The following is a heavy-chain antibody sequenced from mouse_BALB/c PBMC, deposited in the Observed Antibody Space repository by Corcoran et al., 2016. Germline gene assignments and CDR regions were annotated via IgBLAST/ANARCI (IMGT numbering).Heavy chain of an antibody. CDR3: ARGIYYGYGVAY. D-gene: IGHD2-2*01. CDR2: INPNNGGT. Sequence: EVQLHQSGPEMGKPGASVKISCKTSGYTFTDYTMHRVKQSHGKSREWTGGINPNNGGTSYNQKFMGKATLTVDKSSSTAYMVLRSLTSEDSAVYYCARGIYYGYGVAYWGQGTLVTVSA. J-gene: IGHJ3*01. CDR1: GYTFTDYT. V-gene: IGHV1-18*01.